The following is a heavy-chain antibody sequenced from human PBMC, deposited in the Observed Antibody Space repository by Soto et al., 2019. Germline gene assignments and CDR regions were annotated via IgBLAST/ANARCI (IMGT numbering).Heavy chain of an antibody. D-gene: IGHD2-2*01. Sequence: GSLRLSCSASGFTFSNFAMHWVRQAPGKGLEYVSGITSNGDNTYHADSVKGRFTISRDNSKNTLYLQMSSLRVEDTAVYYCVKGNQLLRYYFDYWGRGALVTVSS. V-gene: IGHV3-64D*06. CDR1: GFTFSNFA. J-gene: IGHJ4*02. CDR2: ITSNGDNT. CDR3: VKGNQLLRYYFDY.